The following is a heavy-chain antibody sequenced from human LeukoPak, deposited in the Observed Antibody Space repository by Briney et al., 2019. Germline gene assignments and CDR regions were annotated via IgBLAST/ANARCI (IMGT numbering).Heavy chain of an antibody. V-gene: IGHV4-31*11. CDR3: ASANDDYGGILLPY. CDR2: IYYSGST. Sequence: SQTLSLTCAVPGGSISSGGYYWSWIRQHPGKGLEWIGYIYYSGSTYYNPSLKSRVTISVDTSKNQFSLKLSSVTAADTAVYYCASANDDYGGILLPYWGQGTLVTVSS. D-gene: IGHD4-23*01. CDR1: GGSISSGGYY. J-gene: IGHJ4*02.